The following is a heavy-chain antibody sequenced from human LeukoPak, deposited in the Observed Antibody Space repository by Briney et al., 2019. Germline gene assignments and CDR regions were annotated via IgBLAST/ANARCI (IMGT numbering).Heavy chain of an antibody. D-gene: IGHD1-26*01. Sequence: SETLSLTCSVSGVPISSRSYYWSWIRQPAGKGLEWIGRIYTSGSTNYNPSLKSRVTMSVDTSKNQFSLKLSSVTAADTAVYYCARDFVPVGAAHMELYYFDYWGQGTLVTVSS. CDR1: GVPISSRSYY. V-gene: IGHV4-61*02. CDR2: IYTSGST. CDR3: ARDFVPVGAAHMELYYFDY. J-gene: IGHJ4*02.